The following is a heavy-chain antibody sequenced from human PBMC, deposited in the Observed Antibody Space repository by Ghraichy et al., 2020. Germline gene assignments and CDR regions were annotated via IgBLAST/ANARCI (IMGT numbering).Heavy chain of an antibody. J-gene: IGHJ4*02. CDR1: GFTFSSYW. CDR2: IKQDGSEK. Sequence: GGSLRLSCAASGFTFSSYWMNWVRQAPGKGLEWVANIKQDGSEKYYVNSVKGRFAISRDNAKNSLYLQMNTLRAEDTAVYYCAISPRGMVAYWGQGTLVTVSS. D-gene: IGHD2-15*01. V-gene: IGHV3-7*01. CDR3: AISPRGMVAY.